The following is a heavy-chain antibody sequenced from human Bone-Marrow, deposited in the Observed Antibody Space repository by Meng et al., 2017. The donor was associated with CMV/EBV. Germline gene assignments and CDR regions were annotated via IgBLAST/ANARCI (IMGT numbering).Heavy chain of an antibody. CDR3: ARGVAAGRDY. CDR2: ISSSSSTI. V-gene: IGHV3-48*04. Sequence: GESLKISCAASGFTFSSYSMNWVRQAPGKGLEWVSYISSSSSTIYYADSVKGRFTISRDNAKNTLYLQMNSLRAEDTAVYYCARGVAAGRDYWGQGMLVTVSS. CDR1: GFTFSSYS. D-gene: IGHD6-13*01. J-gene: IGHJ4*02.